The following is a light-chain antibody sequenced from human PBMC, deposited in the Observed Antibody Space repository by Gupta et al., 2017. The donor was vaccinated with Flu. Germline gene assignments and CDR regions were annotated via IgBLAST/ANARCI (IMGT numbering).Light chain of an antibody. V-gene: IGLV1-44*01. Sequence: QSGLTQPPSASGTPGQRVSISCSGSSSSIGSNTVNWYQHLPGTAPKLLIYVNNQRPSGVPDRFSSSKSGTSASLAISGLQAEDEADYYCASWDDSLGGRVVFGGGTKLTVL. J-gene: IGLJ2*01. CDR2: VNN. CDR3: ASWDDSLGGRVV. CDR1: SSSIGSNT.